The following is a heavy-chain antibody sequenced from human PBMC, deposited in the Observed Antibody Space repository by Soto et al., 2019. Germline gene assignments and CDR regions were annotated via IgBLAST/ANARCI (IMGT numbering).Heavy chain of an antibody. D-gene: IGHD4-17*01. J-gene: IGHJ4*02. CDR1: GYTFTNYG. V-gene: IGHV1-18*01. CDR3: GRAGGDFPRAVDY. Sequence: QVHLVQSGAEVKQPEASVKVSCKASGYTFTNYGISWVRQAPGQGLEWMGWISAYNGNTNYVQKLQGRVSMTTDTSTSTTYMELRTMRSDHTAVYYCGRAGGDFPRAVDYWGQGTLVTVSS. CDR2: ISAYNGNT.